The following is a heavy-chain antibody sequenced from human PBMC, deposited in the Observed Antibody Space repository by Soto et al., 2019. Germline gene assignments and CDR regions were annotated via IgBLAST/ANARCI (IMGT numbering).Heavy chain of an antibody. Sequence: QVQLVQSGPEVKKPGASVKVSCEASGYTFTTSGISWVRQAPGQGLEWMGWISTYNGDTNSAQKLQGRVTMTADTSTDTVYMELMSLKSDDTAVYYCARQGSWPYYYYGLDVW. V-gene: IGHV1-18*01. CDR2: ISTYNGDT. J-gene: IGHJ6*01. D-gene: IGHD1-26*01. CDR1: GYTFTTSG. CDR3: ARQGSWPYYYYGLDV.